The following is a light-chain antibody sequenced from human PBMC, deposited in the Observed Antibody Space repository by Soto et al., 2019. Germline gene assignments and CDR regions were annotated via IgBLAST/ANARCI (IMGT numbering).Light chain of an antibody. Sequence: QSVLTQPVSVSGSPGQSITISCTGTSSDVDTYKYVSWYQQHPGKAPKLMIYEVSYRPSGVSDRFSGSKSGNTASLTISGLQAEDEADYYCCSYAGSTTRVQFGGGTKVTVL. CDR2: EVS. J-gene: IGLJ2*01. CDR1: SSDVDTYKY. V-gene: IGLV2-14*01. CDR3: CSYAGSTTRVQ.